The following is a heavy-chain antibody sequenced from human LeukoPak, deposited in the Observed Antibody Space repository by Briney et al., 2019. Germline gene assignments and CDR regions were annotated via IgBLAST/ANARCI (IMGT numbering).Heavy chain of an antibody. V-gene: IGHV3-7*01. Sequence: GGSLRLSCAASEFTFSSYWMSWVRQAPGKGLEWVANIKQDGSEKYYVDSVKGRFTISRDNAKNSLYLQMNSLRAEDTAVYYCARVRGSSYFDYWGQGTLVTVSS. CDR2: IKQDGSEK. CDR3: ARVRGSSYFDY. CDR1: EFTFSSYW. D-gene: IGHD6-6*01. J-gene: IGHJ4*02.